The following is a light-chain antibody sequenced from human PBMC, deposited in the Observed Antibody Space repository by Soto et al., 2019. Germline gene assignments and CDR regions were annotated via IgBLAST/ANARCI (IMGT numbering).Light chain of an antibody. J-gene: IGKJ5*01. CDR3: QQYGESPIT. Sequence: EIVLTQSPGTLSLSPGERATLSCRASQSVSRDLLAWYQQKPGQAPRLVVSGASNRAADFPDGFSGRGPGTDFTQTVTRLEPEDVGVYYCQQYGESPITFGHVTRLDIK. V-gene: IGKV3-20*01. CDR2: GAS. CDR1: QSVSRDL.